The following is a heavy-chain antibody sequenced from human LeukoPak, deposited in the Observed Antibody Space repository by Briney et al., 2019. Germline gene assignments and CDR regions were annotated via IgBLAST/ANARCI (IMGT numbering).Heavy chain of an antibody. V-gene: IGHV3-33*08. CDR1: GFTFSSYG. J-gene: IGHJ5*02. CDR3: AKGGHFSWFDP. CDR2: ISFEGSEK. Sequence: GGSLRLSCAASGFTFSSYGMHWVRQAPGKGLEWVAAISFEGSEKYYADSGKGRFTISRDNSKNTLSLQMNSLRADDTAVYYCAKGGHFSWFDPWGQGTLVTASS. D-gene: IGHD1-26*01.